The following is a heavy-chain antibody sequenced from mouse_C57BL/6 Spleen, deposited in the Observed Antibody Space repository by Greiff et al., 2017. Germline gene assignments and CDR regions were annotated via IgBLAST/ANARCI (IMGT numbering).Heavy chain of an antibody. CDR3: AIGIYYYGSSYHYYAMDY. J-gene: IGHJ4*01. Sequence: VQLQQSGPELVKPGASVKISCKASGYTFTDYYMNWVKQSHGKSLEWIGDINPNNGGTSYNQKFKGKATLTVDKSSSTAYMRLRSLTSEDSAVYYCAIGIYYYGSSYHYYAMDYWGQGTSVTVSS. CDR2: INPNNGGT. CDR1: GYTFTDYY. D-gene: IGHD1-1*01. V-gene: IGHV1-26*01.